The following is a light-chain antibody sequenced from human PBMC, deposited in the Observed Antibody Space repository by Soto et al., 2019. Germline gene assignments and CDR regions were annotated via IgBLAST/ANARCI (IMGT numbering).Light chain of an antibody. CDR3: SSYAGSSTFVV. CDR2: EVS. Sequence: QSVLTQPASVSGSPGQSITISCTGTSSDVGGYNYVSWYQQHPGKAPKLMIFEVSKRPSGVSNRFSGSKSGNTASLTISGLQAEDEADYYCSSYAGSSTFVVFGGGTKLTVL. J-gene: IGLJ2*01. V-gene: IGLV2-23*02. CDR1: SSDVGGYNY.